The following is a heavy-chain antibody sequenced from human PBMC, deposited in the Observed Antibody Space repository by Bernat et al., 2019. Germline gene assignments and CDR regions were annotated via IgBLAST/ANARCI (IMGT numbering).Heavy chain of an antibody. J-gene: IGHJ3*02. V-gene: IGHV3-74*01. Sequence: EVQLVESGGGLVQPGGSLRLSCTASGFTFSSYWMHWVRQAPGKGLVWVSRINTDARSTNYADFVKGRFTISRDNAKNTLYLEMNRLGAEDTAVYYCAREETRGRDAFDMWGQGTMITVSS. CDR1: GFTFSSYW. CDR3: AREETRGRDAFDM. D-gene: IGHD3-16*01. CDR2: INTDARST.